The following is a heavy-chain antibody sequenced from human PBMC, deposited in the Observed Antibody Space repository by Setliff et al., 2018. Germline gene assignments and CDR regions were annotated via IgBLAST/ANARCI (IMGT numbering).Heavy chain of an antibody. CDR2: TILMFGTT. D-gene: IGHD2-15*01. Sequence: SVKVSCKATGGTFRNYGISWVRQAPGQGLEWMGGTILMFGTTNYAQKFQGRVTVITDESTSTAYMELSSLKSEDTAMYYCAREGVDTRSSTDYRYYMDVWGKGTTVTVSS. CDR3: AREGVDTRSSTDYRYYMDV. J-gene: IGHJ6*03. V-gene: IGHV1-69*05. CDR1: GGTFRNYG.